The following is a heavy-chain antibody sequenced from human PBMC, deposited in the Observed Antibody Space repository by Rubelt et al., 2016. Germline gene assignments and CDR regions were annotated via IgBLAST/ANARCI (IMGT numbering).Heavy chain of an antibody. J-gene: IGHJ3*02. D-gene: IGHD2-8*01. CDR1: DHY. V-gene: IGHV3-72*01. Sequence: DHYIEWVRQAPGKGLEWVGRIRDKTKSYSTEFAASVKGRFTISRDDSKSIAYLQMNSLRTEDTALYYCTRDVQYVAFDIWGQGTMVSVSS. CDR2: IRDKTKSYST. CDR3: TRDVQYVAFDI.